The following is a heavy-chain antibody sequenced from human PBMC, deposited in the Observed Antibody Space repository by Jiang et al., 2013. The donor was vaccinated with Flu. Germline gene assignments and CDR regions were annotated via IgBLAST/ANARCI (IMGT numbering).Heavy chain of an antibody. Sequence: GLVQPGGSVRLSCVTSGFTFRTYWMHWVRQVPGKGLLWISRISNDASMTTYADSVNGRFTISRDNAKNTLYLQLNSLRDDDTAVYYCARGGSAASRTHAFDMWGPGTRVTVSS. J-gene: IGHJ3*02. CDR1: GFTFRTYW. CDR3: ARGGSAASRTHAFDM. CDR2: ISNDASMT. V-gene: IGHV3-74*01. D-gene: IGHD6-19*01.